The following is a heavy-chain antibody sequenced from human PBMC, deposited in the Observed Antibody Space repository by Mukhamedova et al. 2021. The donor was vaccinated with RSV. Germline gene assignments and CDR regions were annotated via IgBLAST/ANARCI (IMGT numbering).Heavy chain of an antibody. CDR2: IYPGDSDT. D-gene: IGHD6-13*01. Sequence: VRQMPGKGLEWMGIIYPGDSDTRYSPFFQGQVTISADKSISTAYLQWSSLKASDTAMYYCAISYSSSWQYYFDYWGQGTLVTVSS. V-gene: IGHV5-51*01. CDR3: AISYSSSWQYYFDY. J-gene: IGHJ4*02.